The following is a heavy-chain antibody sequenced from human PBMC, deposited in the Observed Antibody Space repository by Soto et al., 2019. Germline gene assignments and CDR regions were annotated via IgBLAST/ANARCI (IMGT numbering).Heavy chain of an antibody. CDR2: IYYSGST. V-gene: IGHV4-39*01. J-gene: IGHJ5*02. D-gene: IGHD3-16*01. CDR3: ARSFFGWFDP. CDR1: GGSISSSSYY. Sequence: QLQLQESGPGLVKPSETLSLTCTVSGGSISSSSYYWGWIRQPPGKGLEWIGSIYYSGSTYYNPSLKSRVTRSVDTSKIQFSLKLSSVTAEDTAVYYCARSFFGWFDPWGQGTLVTVSS.